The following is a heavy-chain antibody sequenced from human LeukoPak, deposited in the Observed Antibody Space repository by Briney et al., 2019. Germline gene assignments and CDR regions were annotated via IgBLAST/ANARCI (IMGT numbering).Heavy chain of an antibody. CDR1: GFTFDDYA. Sequence: GGSLRLSCAASGFTFDDYAMHWVRQAPGKGLEWVSGISWNSGSIGYADSVKGRFTISRDNAKNSLYLQMNSLRAEDTALYYCAKPRDYDILIGHTQGYFDYWGQGTLVTVSS. J-gene: IGHJ4*02. D-gene: IGHD3-9*01. CDR3: AKPRDYDILIGHTQGYFDY. V-gene: IGHV3-9*01. CDR2: ISWNSGSI.